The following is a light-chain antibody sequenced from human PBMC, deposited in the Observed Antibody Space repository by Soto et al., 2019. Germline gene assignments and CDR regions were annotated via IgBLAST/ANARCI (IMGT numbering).Light chain of an antibody. Sequence: QPVLTQSPSASGTPGQRVTISCSGSSSNIGSNTVNWYQQLPGTAPKLLIYSNDQRPSGVPDRFSGSKSGTSASLAISGLQSEDEADYYCAAWDDRLSAVVFGGGTKLTVL. CDR1: SSNIGSNT. J-gene: IGLJ2*01. CDR3: AAWDDRLSAVV. V-gene: IGLV1-44*01. CDR2: SND.